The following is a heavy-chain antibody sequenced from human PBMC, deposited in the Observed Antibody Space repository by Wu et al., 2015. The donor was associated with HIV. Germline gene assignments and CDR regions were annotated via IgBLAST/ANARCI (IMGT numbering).Heavy chain of an antibody. CDR1: GYSFVRYS. Sequence: QVQLVQSGGEVKKPGASVKVSCKASGYSFVRYSLNWVRQALGQGLEWMGWIGVSNGNTIYAQKFQGRVIMTTDKPTSTVYMELKSLTSDDTAIYYCVRKNGYSGYYPFDLWGQGTLVTVSS. V-gene: IGHV1-18*01. CDR2: IGVSNGNT. J-gene: IGHJ4*02. D-gene: IGHD5-12*01. CDR3: VRKNGYSGYYPFDL.